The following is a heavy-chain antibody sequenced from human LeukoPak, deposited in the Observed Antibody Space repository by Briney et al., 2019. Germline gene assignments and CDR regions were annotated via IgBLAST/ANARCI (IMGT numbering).Heavy chain of an antibody. Sequence: GGSLRLSCAASGFTFSSYWMSWVRQAPGKGLERGANIKQDGSEKYYVDSVKGRFTISRDNAKNSLYLQMNSVRAEDTAVYYCALRGTVRVYWGQGTLVTVSS. CDR1: GFTFSSYW. J-gene: IGHJ4*02. V-gene: IGHV3-7*03. CDR2: IKQDGSEK. D-gene: IGHD1-1*01. CDR3: ALRGTVRVY.